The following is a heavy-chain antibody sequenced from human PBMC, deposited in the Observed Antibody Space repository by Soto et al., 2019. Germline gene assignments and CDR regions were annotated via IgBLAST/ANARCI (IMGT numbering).Heavy chain of an antibody. D-gene: IGHD6-19*01. CDR1: GFTFDDYA. V-gene: IGHV3-9*01. CDR3: ASPREGQWLVFDH. J-gene: IGHJ4*02. CDR2: ISWNSGSI. Sequence: GGSLRLSCAASGFTFDDYAMHWVRQAPGKGLEWVSGISWNSGSIGYADSVKGRFTISRDNAKNSLYLQMNSLKVEDTAAYFCASPREGQWLVFDHWGQRTLVTVSS.